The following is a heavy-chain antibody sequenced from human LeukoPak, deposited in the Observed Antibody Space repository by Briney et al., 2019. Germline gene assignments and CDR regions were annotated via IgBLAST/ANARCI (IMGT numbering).Heavy chain of an antibody. CDR1: GGSISSYY. CDR2: IYYSGST. D-gene: IGHD6-13*01. V-gene: IGHV4-59*01. Sequence: KASETLSLTCTVSGGSISSYYWSWIRQPPGKGLEWIGYIYYSGSTNYSPSLKSRVTISVDTSKNQFSLKLSSVTAADTAVYYCARVDRRYSSRGDYCSQGTLVTVSS. J-gene: IGHJ4*02. CDR3: ARVDRRYSSRGDY.